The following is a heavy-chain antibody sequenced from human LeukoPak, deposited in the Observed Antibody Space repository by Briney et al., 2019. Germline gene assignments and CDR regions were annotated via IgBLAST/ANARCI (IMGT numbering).Heavy chain of an antibody. D-gene: IGHD3-10*02. V-gene: IGHV4-59*01. CDR3: ATDVRGLVPYYFDF. CDR1: GGSISSYY. J-gene: IGHJ4*02. CDR2: IYYSGST. Sequence: SETLSLTCAVSGGSISSYYWNWIRQPPGKGLEWIGYIYYSGSTNYNPSLKSRVTISIDTSKNQLSLQLTSVTVADTAVYYCATDVRGLVPYYFDFWGQGTPVTVSS.